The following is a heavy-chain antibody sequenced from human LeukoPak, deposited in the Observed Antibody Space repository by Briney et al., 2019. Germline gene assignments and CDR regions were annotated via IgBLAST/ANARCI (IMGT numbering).Heavy chain of an antibody. D-gene: IGHD6-19*01. V-gene: IGHV3-23*01. CDR1: GFTFSSYA. CDR3: AKDLAVAGIRGWAFDI. Sequence: PGGSLRLSCAASGFTFSSYAVSWVRQAPGKGLEWVSAISGSGGSTYYADSVKGRFTISRDNSKNTLYLQMNSLRAEDTAVYYCAKDLAVAGIRGWAFDIWGQGTMVTVSS. CDR2: ISGSGGST. J-gene: IGHJ3*02.